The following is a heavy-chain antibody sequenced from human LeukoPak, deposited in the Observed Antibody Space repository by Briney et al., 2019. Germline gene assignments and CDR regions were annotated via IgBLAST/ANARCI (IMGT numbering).Heavy chain of an antibody. Sequence: GASVKVSCKASGYTFTSFDINWVRQATGQGLEWMGWMNPNSGNTGYAQKFQGRVTMTRNTSISTAYMELSSLRSDDTAVYYCARGIKRRYGVAAAEFDYWGQGTLVTASS. CDR3: ARGIKRRYGVAAAEFDY. D-gene: IGHD6-13*01. CDR1: GYTFTSFD. CDR2: MNPNSGNT. V-gene: IGHV1-8*01. J-gene: IGHJ4*02.